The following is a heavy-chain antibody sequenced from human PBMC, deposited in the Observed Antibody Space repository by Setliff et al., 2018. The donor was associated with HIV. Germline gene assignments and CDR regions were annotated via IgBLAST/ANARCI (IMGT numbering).Heavy chain of an antibody. J-gene: IGHJ6*03. V-gene: IGHV3-15*07. CDR2: IKSKINGGTT. Sequence: GGSLRLSCAASGFSFSDAWMKWVRQAPGKGLEWVGRIKSKINGGTTDHAAPLKGRFTISRDNSKNTLYLQMNSLRADDTAVYYCARDVTYAGRYYYMDVWGTGTTVTVSS. D-gene: IGHD3-10*01. CDR3: ARDVTYAGRYYYMDV. CDR1: GFSFSDAW.